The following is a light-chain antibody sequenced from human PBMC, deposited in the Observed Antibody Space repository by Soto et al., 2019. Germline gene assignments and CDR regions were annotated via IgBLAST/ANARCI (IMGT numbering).Light chain of an antibody. Sequence: IVMTQSPATLSVSPGERVTFSCRASQGINRKLAWYQHKAGQAPRLLISGASTGATGIPARFSGSGSGTEFTLTINSLQSEDFAVYYCLQYNKWPRTFGQGTKVDIK. V-gene: IGKV3-15*01. J-gene: IGKJ1*01. CDR2: GAS. CDR3: LQYNKWPRT. CDR1: QGINRK.